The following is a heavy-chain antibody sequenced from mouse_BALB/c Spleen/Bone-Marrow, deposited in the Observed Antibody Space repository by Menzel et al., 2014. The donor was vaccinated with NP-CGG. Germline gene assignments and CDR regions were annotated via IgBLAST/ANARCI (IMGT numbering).Heavy chain of an antibody. CDR3: ARDSITTVVATDY. Sequence: VKLVESGAELVKPGASVKLSCKASGYTFTSYWMHWVKQRPGQGLEWIGEIDPSDSYTNYNQKFKGKATLTVDKSSSTAYMQFSSLTSEDSAVYYCARDSITTVVATDYWGQGTTLTVSS. CDR2: IDPSDSYT. V-gene: IGHV1-69*02. D-gene: IGHD1-1*01. J-gene: IGHJ2*01. CDR1: GYTFTSYW.